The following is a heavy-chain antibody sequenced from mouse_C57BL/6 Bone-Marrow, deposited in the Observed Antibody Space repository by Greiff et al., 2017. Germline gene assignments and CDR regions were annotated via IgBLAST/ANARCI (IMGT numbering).Heavy chain of an antibody. J-gene: IGHJ4*01. V-gene: IGHV5-15*04. Sequence: EVQLVESGGGLVQPGGSLKLSCAASGFTFSDYGMAWVRQAPRKGPEWVAFISNLAYSIYYADTVTGRFTISRENAKNTLYLEMSSLRSEDTAMYYCARRGNFYAMDYWGQGTSVTVSS. CDR3: ARRGNFYAMDY. D-gene: IGHD2-1*01. CDR2: ISNLAYSI. CDR1: GFTFSDYG.